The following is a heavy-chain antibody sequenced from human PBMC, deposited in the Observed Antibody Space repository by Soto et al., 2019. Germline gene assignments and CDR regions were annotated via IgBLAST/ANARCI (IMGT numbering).Heavy chain of an antibody. D-gene: IGHD6-13*01. CDR1: GFSFSNYA. V-gene: IGHV3-23*01. Sequence: EVQLLESGGGLVQPGGSLRLSCEASGFSFSNYAMSWVRQTPGKGLEWVSGISATGYATFYAESVKGRFTISRDNSKNTLYFQRNDLRGDDTATYYGAKDRLDRAPAGWVDCWGQGALVTVSS. CDR3: AKDRLDRAPAGWVDC. J-gene: IGHJ5*01. CDR2: ISATGYAT.